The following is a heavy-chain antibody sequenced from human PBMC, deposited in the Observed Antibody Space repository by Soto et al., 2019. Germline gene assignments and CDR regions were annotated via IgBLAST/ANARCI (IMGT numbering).Heavy chain of an antibody. CDR2: INPNSGGT. V-gene: IGHV1-2*02. CDR3: ATARSYIVVVPAALDY. J-gene: IGHJ4*02. D-gene: IGHD2-2*01. CDR1: GYTFTGYY. Sequence: QVQLVQSGAEVQKPGASVKVSCKASGYTFTGYYMHWVRQAPGQGPEWMGCINPNSGGTNYAQTFQGRVTMPRDTSISTAYMELRSLRSDDTAVYYCATARSYIVVVPAALDYWGQGTLVTVSS.